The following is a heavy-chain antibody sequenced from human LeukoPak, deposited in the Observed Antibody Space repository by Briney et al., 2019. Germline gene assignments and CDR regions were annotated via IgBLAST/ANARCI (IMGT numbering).Heavy chain of an antibody. J-gene: IGHJ4*02. CDR2: ISYDGSNK. CDR3: ARGAHNYYDSSGYCIDY. D-gene: IGHD3-22*01. V-gene: IGHV3-30*03. Sequence: GGSLRLSCAASGFIFRNYWMHWVRQAPGKGLEWVAVISYDGSNKYYAGSVKGRFTISRDNSKNTLYLQMNSLRAEDTAVYYCARGAHNYYDSSGYCIDYWGQGTLVTVSS. CDR1: GFIFRNYW.